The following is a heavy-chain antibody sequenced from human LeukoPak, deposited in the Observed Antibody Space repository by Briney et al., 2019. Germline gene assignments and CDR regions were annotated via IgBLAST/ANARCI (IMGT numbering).Heavy chain of an antibody. Sequence: SETLSLTCTVSGGSISSYYWSWIRQPPGKGLGWIRYIYYSGNTNYNPSLKSRVTISVDTSKNQFSLKLTSVTAADTAVYYCARAPGGNPTTHYFDYWGQGALVTVSS. J-gene: IGHJ4*02. V-gene: IGHV4-59*01. D-gene: IGHD1-14*01. CDR1: GGSISSYY. CDR3: ARAPGGNPTTHYFDY. CDR2: IYYSGNT.